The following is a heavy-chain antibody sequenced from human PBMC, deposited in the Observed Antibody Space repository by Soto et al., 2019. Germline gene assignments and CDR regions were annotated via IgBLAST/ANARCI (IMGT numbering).Heavy chain of an antibody. CDR3: ARAFDFWSGSYYFDY. Sequence: PSETLSLTCTVSGGSISSSSYYWGWNRQPPGKGLEWIGSIYYSGSTYYNPSLKSRVTISVDTSKNQFSLKLSSVTAADTAVYYCARAFDFWSGSYYFDYWGQGTLVTVSS. V-gene: IGHV4-39*01. J-gene: IGHJ4*02. D-gene: IGHD3-3*01. CDR1: GGSISSSSYY. CDR2: IYYSGST.